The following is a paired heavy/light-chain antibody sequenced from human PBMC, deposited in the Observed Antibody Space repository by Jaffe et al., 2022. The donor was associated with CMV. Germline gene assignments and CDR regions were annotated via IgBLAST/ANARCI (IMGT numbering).Light chain of an antibody. CDR3: QQYGSSPRT. CDR2: GTS. CDR1: QSVSSSY. Sequence: EIVLTQSPGTLSLSPGERATLSCRASQSVSSSYLAWYQQKPGQAPRLLIYGTSNRATGIPDRFSGSGSGTDFTLTISRLEPEDFAVYYCQQYGSSPRTFGQGTKVEIK. V-gene: IGKV3-20*01. J-gene: IGKJ1*01.
Heavy chain of an antibody. V-gene: IGHV6-1*01. CDR2: TYYRSNWYN. D-gene: IGHD5-12*01. CDR1: GDSVSSNSVA. J-gene: IGHJ6*02. CDR3: AREDVDIVPTKGAYGLDV. Sequence: QVQLQQSGPGLVKPSQILSLTCAISGDSVSSNSVAWNWIRQSPSRGLEWLGRTYYRSNWYNDYAAFVKSRITIHPDTSNNQFSLQLNSVTPEDTAVYYCAREDVDIVPTKGAYGLDVWGQGTTVTVSS.